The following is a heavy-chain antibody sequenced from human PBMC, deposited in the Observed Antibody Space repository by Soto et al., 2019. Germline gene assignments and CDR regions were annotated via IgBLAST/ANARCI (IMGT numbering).Heavy chain of an antibody. D-gene: IGHD2-2*01. CDR3: ASGLGSYRLIDCSSTSCYDY. CDR2: ISAYNGNT. V-gene: IGHV1-18*01. Sequence: ASVKVSCKASGYTFTSYGISWVRQAPGQGLEWMGWISAYNGNTNYAQKLQGRVTMTTDTSTSTAYMELRSLRSDDTAVYYCASGLGSYRLIDCSSTSCYDYWGQGTLVTVSS. J-gene: IGHJ4*02. CDR1: GYTFTSYG.